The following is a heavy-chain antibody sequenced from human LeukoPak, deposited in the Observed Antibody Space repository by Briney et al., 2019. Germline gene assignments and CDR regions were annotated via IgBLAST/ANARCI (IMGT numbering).Heavy chain of an antibody. CDR1: GFTFSSYA. D-gene: IGHD3-22*01. CDR3: AGASPYYYDSSGYYPLGY. V-gene: IGHV3-30*04. CDR2: ISYDGSNK. J-gene: IGHJ4*02. Sequence: GRSLRLSCAASGFTFSSYAMHWVRQAQGKGLERVAVISYDGSNKYYADSVKGRFTISRDNSKNTLYLQMNSLRAEDTAVYYCAGASPYYYDSSGYYPLGYWGQGTLVTGSS.